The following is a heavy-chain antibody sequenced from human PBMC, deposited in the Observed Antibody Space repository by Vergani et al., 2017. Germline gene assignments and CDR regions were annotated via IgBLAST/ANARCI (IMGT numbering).Heavy chain of an antibody. CDR3: ARYQLTELFIAVAGEFDY. V-gene: IGHV3-21*01. CDR1: GFTFSSYS. J-gene: IGHJ4*02. D-gene: IGHD6-19*01. CDR2: ISSSSSYI. Sequence: EVQLVESGGGLVKPGGSLRLSCAASGFTFSSYSMNWVRQAPGKGLEWVSSISSSSSYIYYADSVKGRFTISRDNAKNSLYLQMNSLRAEDTAVYYCARYQLTELFIAVAGEFDYWGQGTLVTVSS.